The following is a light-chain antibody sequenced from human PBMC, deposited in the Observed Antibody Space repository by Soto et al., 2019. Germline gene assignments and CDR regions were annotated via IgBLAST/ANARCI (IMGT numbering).Light chain of an antibody. J-gene: IGLJ2*01. CDR3: SSYTSIPVV. Sequence: QSALTQPASVSGSPGQSITISCTGTSSDVGGYNYVSWYQQHPGKAPKLMIYDVSNRPSGVSNRFSGSKSGNTASLTISGLQAEAEADYYCSSYTSIPVVFGGGTKVTVL. CDR1: SSDVGGYNY. CDR2: DVS. V-gene: IGLV2-14*01.